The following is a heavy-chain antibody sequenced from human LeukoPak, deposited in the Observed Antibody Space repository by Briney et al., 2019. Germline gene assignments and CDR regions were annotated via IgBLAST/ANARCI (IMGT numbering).Heavy chain of an antibody. V-gene: IGHV3-33*01. Sequence: GGSLRLSCAASGFTFSSYGMHWVRQAPGKGLEWVAVIWYDGSNKYYADSVKGRFTISRDNSKNTLYLQMNSLRAEDTAVYYCTRPTYSGSYYWFDYWGQGTLVTLS. CDR2: IWYDGSNK. CDR3: TRPTYSGSYYWFDY. CDR1: GFTFSSYG. J-gene: IGHJ4*02. D-gene: IGHD1-26*01.